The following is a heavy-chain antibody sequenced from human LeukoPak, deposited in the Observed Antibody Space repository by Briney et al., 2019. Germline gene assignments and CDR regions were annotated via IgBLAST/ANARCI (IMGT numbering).Heavy chain of an antibody. CDR2: ISSHGGNK. Sequence: GGSLRLSCAASGFTFSSYTMDWVRQAPREGLEWVAVISSHGGNKHYADSVKGRFTISRDNSKNTLDLQMNSLRPDDTAVYYCVSGSSGWSFDYWGQGTLVTVSP. V-gene: IGHV3-30-3*01. J-gene: IGHJ4*02. D-gene: IGHD6-19*01. CDR1: GFTFSSYT. CDR3: VSGSSGWSFDY.